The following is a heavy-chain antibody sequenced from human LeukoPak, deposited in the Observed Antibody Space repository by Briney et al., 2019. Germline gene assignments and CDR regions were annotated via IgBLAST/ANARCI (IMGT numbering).Heavy chain of an antibody. CDR1: GFTFSSYA. J-gene: IGHJ4*02. CDR3: AKTFSDCSSTSCYTGFDY. Sequence: PGGSLRLSCAASGFTFSSYAMSWVRQAPGKGLEWVAVISYDGSNKYYADSVRGRFTISRDNSKNTLYLQMNSLRAEDTAVYYCAKTFSDCSSTSCYTGFDYWGQGTLVTVSS. CDR2: ISYDGSNK. V-gene: IGHV3-30*18. D-gene: IGHD2-2*02.